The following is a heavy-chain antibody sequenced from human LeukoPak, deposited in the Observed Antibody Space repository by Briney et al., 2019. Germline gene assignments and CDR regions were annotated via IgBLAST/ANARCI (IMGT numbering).Heavy chain of an antibody. J-gene: IGHJ4*02. Sequence: ASVKVSCKASGYTFTNYHIHWVRQAPGQGLEWMGWINPNSGGTNYAQKFQDRVTMTRDTSISTAYMELSRLRSHDTAVYYCARSPHILTGENFDYWGQGTLVTVSS. CDR2: INPNSGGT. V-gene: IGHV1-2*02. CDR1: GYTFTNYH. CDR3: ARSPHILTGENFDY. D-gene: IGHD3-9*01.